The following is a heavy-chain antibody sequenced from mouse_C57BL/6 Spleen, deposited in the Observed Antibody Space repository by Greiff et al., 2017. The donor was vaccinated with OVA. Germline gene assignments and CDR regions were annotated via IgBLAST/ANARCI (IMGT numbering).Heavy chain of an antibody. Sequence: VQLQQPGAELVKPGASVKLSCKASGYTFPSYWMQWVKQRPGQGLEWIGEIDPSDSYTNYNQKFKGKATLTVDTSSSTAYMQLSSLTSEDSAVYYCARSADSSGYDYFDYWGQGTTLTVSS. J-gene: IGHJ2*01. CDR2: IDPSDSYT. CDR1: GYTFPSYW. CDR3: ARSADSSGYDYFDY. V-gene: IGHV1-50*01. D-gene: IGHD3-2*02.